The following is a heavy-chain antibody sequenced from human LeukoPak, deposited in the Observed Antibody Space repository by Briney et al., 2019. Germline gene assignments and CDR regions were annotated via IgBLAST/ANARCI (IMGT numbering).Heavy chain of an antibody. J-gene: IGHJ3*02. Sequence: GGSLRLSCGASGFTFSSYWMSWVRQAPGKGLEWVANIKQDGSERYYVDSVKGRFTISRGNAKNSLYLQMNSLRAEDTAIYYCARRYFDIWGQGTMVTVSA. CDR2: IKQDGSER. CDR1: GFTFSSYW. D-gene: IGHD3-9*01. CDR3: ARRYFDI. V-gene: IGHV3-7*03.